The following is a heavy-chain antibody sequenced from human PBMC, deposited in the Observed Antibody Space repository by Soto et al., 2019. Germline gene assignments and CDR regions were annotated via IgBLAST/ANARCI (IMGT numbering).Heavy chain of an antibody. V-gene: IGHV1-69*12. CDR1: GGTFSSYA. CDR3: AGCVPSDDYYGMDV. D-gene: IGHD6-19*01. CDR2: IIPIFGTA. J-gene: IGHJ6*02. Sequence: QVQLVQSGAEVKKPGSSVKVSCKASGGTFSSYAISWVRQAPGQGLEWMGGIIPIFGTANYAQKFQGRVTFTADESTSTADMVLSSLRSEDTAVYYCAGCVPSDDYYGMDVWGQGTTVTVSS.